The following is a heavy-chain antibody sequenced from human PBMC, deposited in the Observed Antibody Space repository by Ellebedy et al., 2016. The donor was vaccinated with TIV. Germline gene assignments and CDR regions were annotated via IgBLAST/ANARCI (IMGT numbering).Heavy chain of an antibody. CDR1: GGSFSGYY. CDR2: INHSGST. J-gene: IGHJ4*02. D-gene: IGHD5-18*01. V-gene: IGHV4-34*01. Sequence: MPSETLSLTCAVYGGSFSGYYWSWIRQPPGKGLEWIGEINHSGSTNYNPSLKSRVTISVDTSKNQFSLKLSSVTAADAAVYYCARGGMVIGYWGQGTLVTVSS. CDR3: ARGGMVIGY.